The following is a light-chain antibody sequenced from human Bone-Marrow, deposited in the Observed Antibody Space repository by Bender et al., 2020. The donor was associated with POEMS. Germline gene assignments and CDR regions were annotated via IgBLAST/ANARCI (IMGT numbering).Light chain of an antibody. J-gene: IGLJ3*02. CDR1: DLGDKY. V-gene: IGLV3-1*01. Sequence: SYELTQPPSVSVSPGQTASITCSGDDLGDKYVSWYQQRPGQSPLLVIYQDNKRPSGIPERFSGSNSADTATLTISGTQAMDEADYYCQTYDRDTAYVMFAGGTKLTVL. CDR3: QTYDRDTAYVM. CDR2: QDN.